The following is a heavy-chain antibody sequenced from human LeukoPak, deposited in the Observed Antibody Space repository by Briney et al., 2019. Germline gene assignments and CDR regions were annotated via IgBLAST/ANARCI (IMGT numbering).Heavy chain of an antibody. D-gene: IGHD5/OR15-5a*01. CDR1: GYTFTSYY. V-gene: IGHV1-46*01. CDR2: IKPSDGST. Sequence: ASVKVSCKASGYTFTSYYMHWVRQAPGQGLEWMGKIKPSDGSTRYAQRFQGRVTMTRDMSTSTVYMELSSLRSEDTAVYYCASSFYDLLVYFDYWGQGTLVTVSS. J-gene: IGHJ4*02. CDR3: ASSFYDLLVYFDY.